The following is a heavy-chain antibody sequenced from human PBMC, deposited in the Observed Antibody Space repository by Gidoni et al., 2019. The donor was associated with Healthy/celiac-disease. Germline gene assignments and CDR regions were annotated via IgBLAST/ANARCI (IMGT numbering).Heavy chain of an antibody. D-gene: IGHD1-26*01. V-gene: IGHV3-33*01. CDR1: GFTFSSYG. CDR2: IWYDGSNK. CDR3: ARELVGATPDAFDI. J-gene: IGHJ3*02. Sequence: QVQLVESGGGVVQPGRSLRLSCAASGFTFSSYGMHWVRQAPGKGLEWVAVIWYDGSNKYYADSVKGRFTISRDNSKNTLYLQMNSRRAEDTAVYYCARELVGATPDAFDIWGQGTMVTVSS.